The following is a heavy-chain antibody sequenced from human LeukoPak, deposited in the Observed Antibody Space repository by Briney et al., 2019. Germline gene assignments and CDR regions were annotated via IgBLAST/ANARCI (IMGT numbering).Heavy chain of an antibody. D-gene: IGHD1-1*01. Sequence: SQTLSLTCATSGDSVSSNSAAWNWIRQSPSRGLEWLGRTYYRSKWYNDYAVSVKSRITINPDTSKNQFSLQLSSVTPEDTAVYYCARGPPRDKWYDDWLDPWGQGTLVTVSS. CDR1: GDSVSSNSAA. CDR2: TYYRSKWYN. CDR3: ARGPPRDKWYDDWLDP. J-gene: IGHJ5*02. V-gene: IGHV6-1*01.